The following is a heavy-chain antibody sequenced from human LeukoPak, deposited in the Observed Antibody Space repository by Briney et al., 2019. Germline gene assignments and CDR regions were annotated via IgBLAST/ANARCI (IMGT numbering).Heavy chain of an antibody. CDR2: ISSSGSTI. Sequence: GGSLRLSCAASGFTFSSYEMNWVRQAPGKGLEWVSYISSSGSTIYYADSVKGRFTISRDNAKNSLYLQMNSLRAEDTAVYYCARDAKMVRGKLYYFDHWGQGTLVTVSS. CDR1: GFTFSSYE. J-gene: IGHJ4*02. D-gene: IGHD3-10*01. V-gene: IGHV3-48*03. CDR3: ARDAKMVRGKLYYFDH.